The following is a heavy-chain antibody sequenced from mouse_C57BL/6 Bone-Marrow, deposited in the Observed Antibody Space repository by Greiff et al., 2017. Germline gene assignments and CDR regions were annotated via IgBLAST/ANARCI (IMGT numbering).Heavy chain of an antibody. CDR2: ISNGGGST. CDR3: ARQWGYAMDY. J-gene: IGHJ4*01. V-gene: IGHV5-12*01. Sequence: EVKLVESGGGLVQPGGSLKLSCAASGFTFSDYYMYWVRQTPEKRLEWVAYISNGGGSTYYPDTVKGRFTISRDNAKNTLYLQMSRLKSEDTAMYYCARQWGYAMDYWGQGTSVTVSS. CDR1: GFTFSDYY.